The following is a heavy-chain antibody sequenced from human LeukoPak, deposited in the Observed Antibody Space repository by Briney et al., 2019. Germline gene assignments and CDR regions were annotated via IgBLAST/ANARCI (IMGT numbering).Heavy chain of an antibody. Sequence: ASVKVSCKVSGYTFTDYYMHWVQQAPGKGLEWMGLVDPEDGETIYAEKFQGRVTITADTSTDTAYMELSSLRSEDTAVYYCARSTVASYYFDYWGQGTLVTVSS. J-gene: IGHJ4*02. V-gene: IGHV1-69-2*01. CDR2: VDPEDGET. CDR1: GYTFTDYY. CDR3: ARSTVASYYFDY. D-gene: IGHD4-17*01.